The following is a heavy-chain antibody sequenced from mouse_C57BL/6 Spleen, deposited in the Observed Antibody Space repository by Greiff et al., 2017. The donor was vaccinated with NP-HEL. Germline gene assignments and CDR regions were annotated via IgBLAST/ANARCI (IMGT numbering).Heavy chain of an antibody. Sequence: VQLQQPGAELVMPGASVKLSCKASGYTFTSYWMHWVKQRPGQGLEWIGEIDPSDSYTNYNQKFKGKSTLTVDKSSSTAYMQLSSLTSEDSAVYYCARSGYYGSGDFDYWGQGTTLTVSS. D-gene: IGHD1-1*01. CDR2: IDPSDSYT. V-gene: IGHV1-69*01. CDR1: GYTFTSYW. CDR3: ARSGYYGSGDFDY. J-gene: IGHJ2*01.